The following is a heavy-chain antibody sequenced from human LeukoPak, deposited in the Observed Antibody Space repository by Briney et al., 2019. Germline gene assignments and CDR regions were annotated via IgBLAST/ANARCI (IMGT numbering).Heavy chain of an antibody. J-gene: IGHJ4*02. CDR3: ARGWEPGDFDY. V-gene: IGHV3-53*01. CDR1: GFTFSIYG. CDR2: IYSGGST. D-gene: IGHD1-26*01. Sequence: PGGSLRLSCAVSGFTFSIYGMSWVRQAPGKGLEWVSVIYSGGSTYYADSVKGRFTISRDNSKNTLYLQMNSLRAEDTAVYYCARGWEPGDFDYWGQGTLVTVSS.